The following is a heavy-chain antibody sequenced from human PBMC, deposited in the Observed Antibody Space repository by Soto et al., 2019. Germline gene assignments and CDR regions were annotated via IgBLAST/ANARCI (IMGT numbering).Heavy chain of an antibody. CDR1: GFAYDHYP. V-gene: IGHV3-23*01. CDR3: AKPTPCGGDCYAPLDY. D-gene: IGHD2-21*02. J-gene: IGHJ4*02. Sequence: PGGSLRLSCAASGFAYDHYPMNWVLQAPGKGLEWVSAIRGSGGRTFYADSVQGRLTISRDNSKNTLYLHMSSLRAEDTAVYYCAKPTPCGGDCYAPLDYWGPGTLVTVSS. CDR2: IRGSGGRT.